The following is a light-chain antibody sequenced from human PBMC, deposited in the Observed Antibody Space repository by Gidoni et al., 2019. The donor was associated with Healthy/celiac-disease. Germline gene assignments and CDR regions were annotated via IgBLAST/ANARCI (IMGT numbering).Light chain of an antibody. V-gene: IGKV4-1*01. CDR2: WAS. J-gene: IGKJ3*01. CDR1: QSVLYSSDNKNY. Sequence: DIAITHSPDSLAVSLGERATLHCKSSQSVLYSSDNKNYLAWYQQKPGQPPKLLIYWASTRESGVPSRFSGSGSVTDFTLTISSLQAEDVAVYYCQQYYSTPLTFGPGTKVDIK. CDR3: QQYYSTPLT.